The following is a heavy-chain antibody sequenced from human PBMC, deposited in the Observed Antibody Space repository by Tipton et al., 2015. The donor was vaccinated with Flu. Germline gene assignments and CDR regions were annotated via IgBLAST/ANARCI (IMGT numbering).Heavy chain of an antibody. J-gene: IGHJ4*02. CDR1: GYSFISYW. Sequence: VQLVQSGAEVRKSGESLKISCKASGYSFISYWIGWVRQMPGKGLEWMGIIFPSDSDTRYNPSFQGQVTISVDKSIGIAYIQWSSLKASDTAMYYCVRPLISGATTIDYWGQGTLVTVSS. CDR3: VRPLISGATTIDY. CDR2: IFPSDSDT. D-gene: IGHD5-12*01. V-gene: IGHV5-51*01.